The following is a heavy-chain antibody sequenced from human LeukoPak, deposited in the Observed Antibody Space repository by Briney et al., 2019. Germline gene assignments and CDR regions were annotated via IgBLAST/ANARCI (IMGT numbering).Heavy chain of an antibody. J-gene: IGHJ4*02. CDR3: ASLSGGPDDY. CDR1: GGSFSGYY. D-gene: IGHD2-15*01. Sequence: SETLSLTCAVYGGSFSGYYWSWIRQPPGKGLEWIGEINHSGSTNYNPSLKSRVTISVDTSKNQFSLKLSSVTAADTAVYYCASLSGGPDDYWGQGTLVTVSS. CDR2: INHSGST. V-gene: IGHV4-34*01.